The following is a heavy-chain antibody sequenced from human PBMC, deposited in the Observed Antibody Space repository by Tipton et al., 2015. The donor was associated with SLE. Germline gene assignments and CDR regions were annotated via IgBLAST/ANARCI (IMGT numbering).Heavy chain of an antibody. CDR3: ARDLCGYSSAGGD. J-gene: IGHJ4*02. CDR1: GYSISSGYY. Sequence: LSLTCAVSGYSISSGYYWGWVRQAPGKGLEWVSVIYSGGSTYYADSVKGRFTISRDNSKNTLYLQMNSLRAEDTAVYYCARDLCGYSSAGGDWGQGTLVTVSS. CDR2: IYSGGST. D-gene: IGHD6-25*01. V-gene: IGHV3-53*01.